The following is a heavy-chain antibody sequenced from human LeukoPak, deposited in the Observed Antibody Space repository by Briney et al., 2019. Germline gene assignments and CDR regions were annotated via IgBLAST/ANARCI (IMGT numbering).Heavy chain of an antibody. Sequence: GSLRLSCAASGFTVSSNSMSWVRQAPGKGQEWIGEVNHSGSTNYNPSLKSRVTISVDTSKNQFTLKLSSVTAADTAVYYCARGPWRYYFDYWGQGTLVTVSS. D-gene: IGHD1-1*01. CDR2: VNHSGST. V-gene: IGHV4-34*01. J-gene: IGHJ4*02. CDR1: GFTVSSNS. CDR3: ARGPWRYYFDY.